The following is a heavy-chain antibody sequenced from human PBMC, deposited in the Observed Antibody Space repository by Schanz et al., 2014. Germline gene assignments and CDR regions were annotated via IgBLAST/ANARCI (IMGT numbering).Heavy chain of an antibody. CDR1: GFTLSSYA. Sequence: EVQLVESGGGLVQPGRSLRLSCAAYGFTLSSYAMHWVRQAPGKGLEWVSSISSSGSYIHYADSVKGRFTISRDNAKNTLYLQMNSLRAEDTAVYYCARVALPGYSSPRDAFDIWGQGTMVTVSS. V-gene: IGHV3-21*04. D-gene: IGHD5-18*01. J-gene: IGHJ3*02. CDR3: ARVALPGYSSPRDAFDI. CDR2: ISSSGSYI.